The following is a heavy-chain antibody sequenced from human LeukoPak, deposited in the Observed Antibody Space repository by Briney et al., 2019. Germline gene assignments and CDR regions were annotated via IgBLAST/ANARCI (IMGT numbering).Heavy chain of an antibody. D-gene: IGHD4/OR15-4a*01. Sequence: GGSLRLSCAASGFTFSSYSMNWVRQAPGKGLEWVSYISSSSSTIYYADSVKGRFTISRDNAKNSLYLQMNSLRAEDTAVYYCARGVLRPDDAFDIWGQGTMVTVSS. CDR2: ISSSSSTI. CDR1: GFTFSSYS. CDR3: ARGVLRPDDAFDI. V-gene: IGHV3-48*01. J-gene: IGHJ3*02.